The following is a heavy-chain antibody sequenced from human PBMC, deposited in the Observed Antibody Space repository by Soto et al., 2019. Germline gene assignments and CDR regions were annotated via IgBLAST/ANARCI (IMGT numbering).Heavy chain of an antibody. J-gene: IGHJ5*02. D-gene: IGHD2-8*01. V-gene: IGHV3-23*01. CDR3: VKDWAMGGPQHL. Sequence: EVQLLESGGGLVQPGGSLRLSCAASGFTFRNYAMSWVRQTPGKGLEWVSGISESGSGTYYSNSARGRFAVSRDNSKGTLYLQMNGLEVGDTARYYCVKDWAMGGPQHLWGQGTLVTVSS. CDR2: ISESGSGT. CDR1: GFTFRNYA.